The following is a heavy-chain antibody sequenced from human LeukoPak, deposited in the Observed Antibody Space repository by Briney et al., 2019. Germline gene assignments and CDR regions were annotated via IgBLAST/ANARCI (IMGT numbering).Heavy chain of an antibody. CDR2: IIPIFGTA. D-gene: IGHD3-10*01. CDR3: ARDGSGRYYNWFDP. J-gene: IGHJ5*02. CDR1: GGTFSSYA. Sequence: SVKVSCKASGGTFSSYAISWVRQAPGQGLEWMGGIIPIFGTANYAQKFQGRVTITTDESTSTAYMELSSLRSEDTAVYYCARDGSGRYYNWFDPWGQGTLVTVSS. V-gene: IGHV1-69*05.